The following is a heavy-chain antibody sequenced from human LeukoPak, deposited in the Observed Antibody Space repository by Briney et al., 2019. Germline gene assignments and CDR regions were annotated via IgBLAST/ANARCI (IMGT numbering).Heavy chain of an antibody. CDR3: AREKEVSGSGWYRHYYYGMDV. CDR2: MNPNSGNT. J-gene: IGHJ6*02. D-gene: IGHD6-19*01. Sequence: ASVKVSCKASGYTFTSYDINWVRQATGQGLEWMGWMNPNSGNTGYAQKFQGRVTMTRNTSISTAYMELSSLRSEDTAVYYCAREKEVSGSGWYRHYYYGMDVWGQGTTVTVSS. CDR1: GYTFTSYD. V-gene: IGHV1-8*01.